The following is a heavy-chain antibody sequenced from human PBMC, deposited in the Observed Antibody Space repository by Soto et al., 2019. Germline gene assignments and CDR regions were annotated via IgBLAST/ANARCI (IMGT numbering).Heavy chain of an antibody. D-gene: IGHD3-22*01. CDR3: AKEVAYYYDSSGYYLYSYFDY. Sequence: PGGSLRLSCAASGFTFSSYGMHWVRQAPGKGLEWVAVISYDGSNKYYADSVKGRFTISRDNSKNTLYLQMNSLRAEDTAVYYCAKEVAYYYDSSGYYLYSYFDYWGQGTLVTVSS. V-gene: IGHV3-30*18. CDR1: GFTFSSYG. J-gene: IGHJ4*02. CDR2: ISYDGSNK.